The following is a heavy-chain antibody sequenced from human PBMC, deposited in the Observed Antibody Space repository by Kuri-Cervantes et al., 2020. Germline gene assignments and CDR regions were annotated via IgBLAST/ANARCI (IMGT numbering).Heavy chain of an antibody. CDR2: IYYSGST. J-gene: IGHJ5*02. CDR1: GGSISSGGYY. D-gene: IGHD3-22*01. V-gene: IGHV4-30-4*08. Sequence: LRLSCTVSGGSISSGGYYWSWIRQPPGKGLEWIGYIYYSGSTYYNPSLKSRVTISVDTSKNQFSLKLSSVTAADTAVYYCASSSRYYDSSGYYSGDWFDPWGQGTLVTVSS. CDR3: ASSSRYYDSSGYYSGDWFDP.